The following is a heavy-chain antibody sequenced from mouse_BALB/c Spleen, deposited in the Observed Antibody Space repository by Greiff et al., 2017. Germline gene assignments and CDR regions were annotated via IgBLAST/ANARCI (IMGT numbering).Heavy chain of an antibody. CDR1: GFTFSSFG. Sequence: EVKLVESGGGLVQPGGSRKLSCAASGFTFSSFGMHWVRQAPEKGLEWVAYISSGSSTIYYADTVKGRFTISRDNPKNTLFLQMTSLRSEDTAMYDSARNGYDVPYFDDWGQGTTLTVSS. D-gene: IGHD2-2*01. J-gene: IGHJ2*01. CDR3: ARNGYDVPYFDD. V-gene: IGHV5-17*02. CDR2: ISSGSSTI.